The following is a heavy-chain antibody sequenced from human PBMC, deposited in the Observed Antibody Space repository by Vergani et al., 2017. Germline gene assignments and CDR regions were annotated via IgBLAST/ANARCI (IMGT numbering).Heavy chain of an antibody. CDR1: GFTFSSYG. D-gene: IGHD3-10*01. CDR2: ISYDGSNK. V-gene: IGHV3-30*18. J-gene: IGHJ4*02. Sequence: QVQLVESGGGVVQPGRSLRLSCAASGFTFSSYGMHWVRKAPGKGLEWVAVISYDGSNKYYADSVKGRFTISRDNSKNTLYLQMNSLRAEDTAVYYCAKVRRDGSGIDYWGQGTLVTVSS. CDR3: AKVRRDGSGIDY.